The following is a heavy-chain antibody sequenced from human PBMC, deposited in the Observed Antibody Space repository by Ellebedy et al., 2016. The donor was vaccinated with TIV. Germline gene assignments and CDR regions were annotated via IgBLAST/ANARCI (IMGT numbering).Heavy chain of an antibody. CDR3: TKWDGGEPNDRLTYYPRNWIDP. V-gene: IGHV3-73*01. Sequence: PGGSLRLSCAASGFTFSGSAIHWVRQASGKGLEWVGRIRSKTNNYATVYAASVEGRFTISRDDSKNTAYLQMSSLKTEDTAVYCCTKWDGGEPNDRLTYYPRNWIDPWGQGTLVTVSS. CDR2: IRSKTNNYAT. J-gene: IGHJ5*02. D-gene: IGHD3-9*01. CDR1: GFTFSGSA.